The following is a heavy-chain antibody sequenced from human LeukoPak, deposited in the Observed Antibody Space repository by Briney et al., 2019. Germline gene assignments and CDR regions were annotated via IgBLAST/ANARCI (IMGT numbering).Heavy chain of an antibody. CDR3: AGGITSLAY. J-gene: IGHJ4*02. D-gene: IGHD2-2*01. Sequence: GGSLRLSCAASGFTFSSYGMHWVRQAPGEGLEWVAVISYDGSNKYYVDSVKGRFTISRDNSKNTLYLQMNSLRAEDTAVYYCAGGITSLAYWGQGTLVTVSS. V-gene: IGHV3-30*03. CDR1: GFTFSSYG. CDR2: ISYDGSNK.